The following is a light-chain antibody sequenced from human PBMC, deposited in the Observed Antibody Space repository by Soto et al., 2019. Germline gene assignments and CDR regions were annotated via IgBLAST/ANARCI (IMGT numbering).Light chain of an antibody. V-gene: IGKV3-15*01. Sequence: EIVMTQSPATLSVSPGERATLSCRASQTVSVNLAWYQQKPGQAPRLLIYGASTRATGVPARFSGSGSGTEFTLTISSLQSEDFAVYYCQHYNDWPPFTFGPGTRVDI. CDR3: QHYNDWPPFT. CDR1: QTVSVN. J-gene: IGKJ3*01. CDR2: GAS.